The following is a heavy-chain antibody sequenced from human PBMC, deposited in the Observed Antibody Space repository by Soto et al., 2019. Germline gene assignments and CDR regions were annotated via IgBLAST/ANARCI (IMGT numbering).Heavy chain of an antibody. J-gene: IGHJ3*02. D-gene: IGHD2-15*01. CDR2: ISAYNGNT. V-gene: IGHV1-18*01. CDR1: GYTFTSYG. CDR3: ARDLYCSGGSCYEAGDAFDI. Sequence: GXXVKVSCKASGYTFTSYGISCVRHAPGQGLEWMGWISAYNGNTNYAQKLQGRVTMTTDTSTSTAYMELRSLRSEDTAVYYCARDLYCSGGSCYEAGDAFDIWGQGTMVTVS.